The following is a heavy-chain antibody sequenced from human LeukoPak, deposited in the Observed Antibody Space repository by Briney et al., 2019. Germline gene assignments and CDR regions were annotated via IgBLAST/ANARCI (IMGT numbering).Heavy chain of an antibody. CDR2: INHSGST. CDR1: GDSFSGYY. CDR3: AREGACSSTSCLNWFDP. D-gene: IGHD2-2*01. J-gene: IGHJ5*02. V-gene: IGHV4-34*01. Sequence: SETLSLTCAVYGDSFSGYYWSWIRQPPGKGLEWIGEINHSGSTNYNPSLKGRVTISVDTSKNQFSLKLSSVTAADTAVYYCAREGACSSTSCLNWFDPWGQGTLVTVSS.